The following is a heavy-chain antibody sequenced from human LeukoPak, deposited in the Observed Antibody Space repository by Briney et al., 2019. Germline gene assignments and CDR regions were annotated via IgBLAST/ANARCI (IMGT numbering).Heavy chain of an antibody. J-gene: IGHJ4*02. D-gene: IGHD2-21*02. V-gene: IGHV4-34*01. CDR3: AGYGGDWYPDS. CDR2: TTFRGKT. Sequence: SETLSLTCAVYGGFDIYYWTIVRQPPGKGLEWIGETTFRGKTNYNPSLKGRVTISVDRTTQQFSLKLTSVTVADTAAYYCAGYGGDWYPDSWGQGTLVIVSS. CDR1: GGFDIYY.